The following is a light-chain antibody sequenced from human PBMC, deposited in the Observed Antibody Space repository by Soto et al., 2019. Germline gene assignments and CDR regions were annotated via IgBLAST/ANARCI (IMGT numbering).Light chain of an antibody. CDR2: EVS. CDR3: SSYTSSRTPYV. J-gene: IGLJ1*01. V-gene: IGLV2-18*02. CDR1: SSDVGSYNR. Sequence: QSVLTQPPSVSGSPGQSVTISCTGTSSDVGSYNRVSWYQQPPGTAPKLMIYEVSNRPSGVPDRFSGSKSGNTASLTISGLQAEDEVDYYCSSYTSSRTPYVFGTGTKVTVL.